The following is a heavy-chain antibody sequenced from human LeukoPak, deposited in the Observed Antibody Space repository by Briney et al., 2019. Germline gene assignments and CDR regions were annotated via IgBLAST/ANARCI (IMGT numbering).Heavy chain of an antibody. V-gene: IGHV3-7*01. CDR2: IKQDGSEK. CDR1: GFTFSSYW. J-gene: IGHJ6*03. D-gene: IGHD6-19*01. Sequence: GGSLRLSCAASGFTFSSYWMSWARQAPGKGLEWVANIKQDGSEKYYVDSVKGRFTISRDNAKNSLYLQMNSLRAEDTAVYYCARDLWYSSGWYHYYYYYMDVWGKGTTVTVSS. CDR3: ARDLWYSSGWYHYYYYYMDV.